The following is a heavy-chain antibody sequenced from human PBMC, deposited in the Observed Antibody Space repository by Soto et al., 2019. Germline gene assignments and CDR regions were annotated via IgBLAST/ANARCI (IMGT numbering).Heavy chain of an antibody. J-gene: IGHJ1*01. CDR1: GGSISSSSYY. CDR3: ARGRIAARPEYFQH. V-gene: IGHV4-39*01. D-gene: IGHD6-6*01. CDR2: IYYSGST. Sequence: SETLSLTCTVSGGSISSSSYYWGWIRQPPGKGLEWIGSIYYSGSTYYNPPLKSRVTISVDTSKNQFSLKLSSVTAADTAVYYCARGRIAARPEYFQHWGQGTLVTVSS.